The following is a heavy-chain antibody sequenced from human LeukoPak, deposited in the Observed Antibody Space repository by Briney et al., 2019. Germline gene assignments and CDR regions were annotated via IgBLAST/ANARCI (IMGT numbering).Heavy chain of an antibody. Sequence: GGSLRLSCVLSGLTFSDAWMSWVRQAPGKGLEWVGRIRNDRITDYAAPVQGRFSISRDNSKNTFYLQMNSLRTEDTGMYFCTWRPTFFTFAYGGQETWSPSP. J-gene: IGHJ4*01. CDR2: IRNDRIT. CDR1: GLTFSDAW. V-gene: IGHV3-15*01. CDR3: TWRPTFFTFAY. D-gene: IGHD3-16*01.